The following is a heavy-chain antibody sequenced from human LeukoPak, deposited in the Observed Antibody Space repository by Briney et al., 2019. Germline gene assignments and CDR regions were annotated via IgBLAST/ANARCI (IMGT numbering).Heavy chain of an antibody. D-gene: IGHD3-16*01. V-gene: IGHV4-39*01. Sequence: SETLSLTCTVSGGSISSSSYFWGWIRQPPGKGLEWIGSISFTGSNYYNPSLKSRVTISVDTSKNQFSLKLSSVTAAETAVYYCASPYDPYYFDCWGQGTLVTVSS. CDR2: ISFTGSN. CDR1: GGSISSSSYF. CDR3: ASPYDPYYFDC. J-gene: IGHJ4*02.